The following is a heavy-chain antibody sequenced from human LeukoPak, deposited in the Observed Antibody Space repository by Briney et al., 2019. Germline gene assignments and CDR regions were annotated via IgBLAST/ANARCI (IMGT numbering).Heavy chain of an antibody. CDR1: GYTFSNYD. CDR2: MNPNSGYT. V-gene: IGHV1-8*01. D-gene: IGHD3-16*01. J-gene: IGHJ4*02. Sequence: ASVKVSCKASGYTFSNYDINWVRQATGQGLEWMGWMNPNSGYTGYAQKFQGRVTITTNTYINTAYMELSSLRSEDTALYYCARGNYYGGVSDYWGQGTLVTVSS. CDR3: ARGNYYGGVSDY.